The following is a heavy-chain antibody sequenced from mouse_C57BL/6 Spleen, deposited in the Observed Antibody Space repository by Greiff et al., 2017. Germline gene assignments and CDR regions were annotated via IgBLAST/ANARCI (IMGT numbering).Heavy chain of an antibody. V-gene: IGHV1-69*01. D-gene: IGHD3-2*02. CDR3: AMGGSGYFDY. Sequence: QVQLQQPGAELVMPGASVKLSCKASGYTFTSYRMHWVKQRPGQGLEWIGEIDPSDSYTNYNQKFKGKSTLTVDKSSSTAYMQLSSLTSEDSAVYYCAMGGSGYFDYWGQGTTLSVSS. CDR2: IDPSDSYT. J-gene: IGHJ2*01. CDR1: GYTFTSYR.